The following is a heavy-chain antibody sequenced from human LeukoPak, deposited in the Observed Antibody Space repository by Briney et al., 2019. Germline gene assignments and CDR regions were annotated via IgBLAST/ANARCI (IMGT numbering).Heavy chain of an antibody. CDR2: ICYSGGT. CDR3: ARGLGRIGNWFDP. CDR1: GGSISSYY. J-gene: IGHJ5*02. D-gene: IGHD7-27*01. Sequence: SETLSLTCTVSGGSISSYYWSSIRQPPGKGLGWIGYICYSGGTNYNPSLKSRVTISVDTSKNQSSLKPSSVTAADTAVYYCARGLGRIGNWFDPWGQGTLVTVSS. V-gene: IGHV4-59*01.